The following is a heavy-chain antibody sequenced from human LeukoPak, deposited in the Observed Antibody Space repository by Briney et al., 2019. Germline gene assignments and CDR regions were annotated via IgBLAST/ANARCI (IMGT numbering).Heavy chain of an antibody. CDR3: ARDVHNWNDSGYFDY. D-gene: IGHD1-20*01. CDR2: IYYSGST. V-gene: IGHV4-31*03. J-gene: IGHJ4*02. Sequence: SETLSLTCTVSGGSISSGGYYWSWIRQHPGKGLEWIGYIYYSGSTYYNPSLKSRVTISVDTSKNQFSLKLSSVTAADTAVYYCARDVHNWNDSGYFDYWGQGTPVTVSS. CDR1: GGSISSGGYY.